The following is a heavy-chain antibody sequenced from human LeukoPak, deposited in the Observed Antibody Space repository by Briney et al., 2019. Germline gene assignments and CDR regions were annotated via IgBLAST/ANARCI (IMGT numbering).Heavy chain of an antibody. V-gene: IGHV1/OR15-3*02. CDR1: GYTFTGYY. J-gene: IGHJ4*02. D-gene: IGHD3-3*01. Sequence: ASVKVSCKASGYTFTGYYMHWVRQAPGQGLEWMGWINAGNGNTKYSQEFQGRVTFTRDTSASTAYMELSSLRSDDTAVYYCARGTRVLRFLEWLFSSDYWGQGTLVTVSS. CDR3: ARGTRVLRFLEWLFSSDY. CDR2: INAGNGNT.